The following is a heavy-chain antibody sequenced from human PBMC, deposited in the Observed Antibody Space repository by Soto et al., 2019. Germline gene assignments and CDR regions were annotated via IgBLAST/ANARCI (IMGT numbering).Heavy chain of an antibody. CDR1: GFSFNSYA. CDR2: ISGNGGTT. Sequence: LRLSCVASGFSFNSYAMTWVRQAPGKGLEWVSTISGNGGTTHYADAVKGRFTISRDNSKNTVFLQMNTLRADDTALYYCAKGKAHTMFGVDTLFDYWGQGTLVTVS. J-gene: IGHJ4*02. D-gene: IGHD3-3*01. V-gene: IGHV3-23*01. CDR3: AKGKAHTMFGVDTLFDY.